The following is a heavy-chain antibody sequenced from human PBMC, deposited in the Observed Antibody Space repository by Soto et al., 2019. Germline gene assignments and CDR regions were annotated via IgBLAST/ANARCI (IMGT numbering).Heavy chain of an antibody. CDR1: GFTFSSYA. CDR3: AKDFREHGAAAGTPNWFDP. CDR2: ISGSGGST. J-gene: IGHJ5*02. Sequence: PGGSLRLSCAASGFTFSSYAMSWVRQAPGKGLEWVSAISGSGGSTYYADSVKGRFTISRDNSKNTLYLQMNSLRAEDTAVYYCAKDFREHGAAAGTPNWFDPWGQGTLVTVSS. D-gene: IGHD6-13*01. V-gene: IGHV3-23*01.